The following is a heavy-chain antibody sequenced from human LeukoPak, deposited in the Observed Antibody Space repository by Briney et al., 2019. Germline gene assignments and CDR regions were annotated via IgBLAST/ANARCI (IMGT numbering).Heavy chain of an antibody. J-gene: IGHJ4*02. CDR3: ARDRRGFGELFHLFDY. D-gene: IGHD3-10*01. CDR1: GFTFSSYG. Sequence: GRSLRLSCAASGFTFSSYGMHWVRQAPGKGLEWVAVISYDGSNKYYADSVKGRFTISRDNSKNTLYLQMNSLRAEDTAVYYCARDRRGFGELFHLFDYWGQGTLVTVSS. CDR2: ISYDGSNK. V-gene: IGHV3-30*03.